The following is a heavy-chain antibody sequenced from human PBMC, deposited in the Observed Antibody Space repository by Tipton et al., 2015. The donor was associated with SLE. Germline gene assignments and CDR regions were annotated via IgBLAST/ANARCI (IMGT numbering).Heavy chain of an antibody. CDR2: IYDSGYIDYTGRT. CDR3: ARDSTRWSF. Sequence: LRLSCTVSGISIISGTDYWTWIRQPPGKGLEWIGYIYDSGYIDYTGRTSYNPSLDSRVSVSVDTSKNQFSLKLNSMTAADTAVYYCARDSTRWSFWGQGTLVTVSS. J-gene: IGHJ4*02. V-gene: IGHV4-61*01. CDR1: GISIISGTDY. D-gene: IGHD2/OR15-2a*01.